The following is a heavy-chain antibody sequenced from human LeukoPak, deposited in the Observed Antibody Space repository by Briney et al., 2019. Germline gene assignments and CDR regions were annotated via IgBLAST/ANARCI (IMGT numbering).Heavy chain of an antibody. CDR1: GFTFSSYG. CDR2: ISYDRSNK. CDR3: AKGIPYYYDSSGHWGAFDI. J-gene: IGHJ3*02. Sequence: GGSLRLSCAASGFTFSSYGMHWVRQAPGKGLEWVAVISYDRSNKYYADSVKGRFTISRDNSKNTLYLQMNSLRAEDTAVYYCAKGIPYYYDSSGHWGAFDIWGQGTMVTVSS. D-gene: IGHD3-22*01. V-gene: IGHV3-30*18.